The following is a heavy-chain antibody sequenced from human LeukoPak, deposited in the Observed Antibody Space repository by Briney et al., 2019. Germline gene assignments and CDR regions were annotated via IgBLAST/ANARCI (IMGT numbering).Heavy chain of an antibody. V-gene: IGHV3-33*03. Sequence: PGRSLRLSCGASGFTFSIYGMHWVRQAPGKGPEWVAVIWFDGSNKYYADSVKGRFTISRDNSKNTLYLQMNSLRAEDTAVYYCAKALICSGGSCYSYYYYGVDVWGQGTTVTVSS. CDR3: AKALICSGGSCYSYYYYGVDV. CDR2: IWFDGSNK. CDR1: GFTFSIYG. J-gene: IGHJ6*02. D-gene: IGHD2-15*01.